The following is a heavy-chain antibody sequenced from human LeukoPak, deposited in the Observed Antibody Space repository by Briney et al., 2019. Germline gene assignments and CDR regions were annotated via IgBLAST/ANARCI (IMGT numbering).Heavy chain of an antibody. CDR3: AREAEAFDY. CDR2: FYSGGDT. CDR1: GFIVSSNY. J-gene: IGHJ4*02. Sequence: GGSLRLSCAASGFIVSSNYMSWVRQAPGKGLECVSVFYSGGDTYYADSVKGRFTISRDNSKSTLYLQMNSLRAEDTAVYYCAREAEAFDYWGQGTLVTVSS. D-gene: IGHD6-13*01. V-gene: IGHV3-66*02.